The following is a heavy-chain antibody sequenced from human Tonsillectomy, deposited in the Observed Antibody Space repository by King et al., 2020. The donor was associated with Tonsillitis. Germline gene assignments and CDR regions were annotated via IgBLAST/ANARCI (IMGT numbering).Heavy chain of an antibody. Sequence: VQLVESGAEVKKPGASVKVSCTASGFTFTGYYIHWVRQTPGQGLEWMGWMNPNTGDTKYAQKFQGRVTMTRDTSISTAYMELSSLRSDDTAMYYCARDVAVAARAYYFDYWGQGTLVTVSS. CDR3: ARDVAVAARAYYFDY. V-gene: IGHV1-2*02. CDR2: MNPNTGDT. J-gene: IGHJ4*02. D-gene: IGHD6-19*01. CDR1: GFTFTGYY.